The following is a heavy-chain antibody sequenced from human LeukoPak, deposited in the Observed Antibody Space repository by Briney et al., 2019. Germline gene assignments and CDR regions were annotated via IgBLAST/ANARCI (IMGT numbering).Heavy chain of an antibody. D-gene: IGHD3-22*01. CDR1: GFTFSSYS. V-gene: IGHV3-30*02. J-gene: IGHJ4*02. CDR3: VKDHGYYDLGS. Sequence: GGSLRLSCAASGFTFSSYSMHWVRQAPGKGLQWVSHIRSSGTTTYSPDSVEGRFTISRDNSKNTLYLQMISLRPEDTAVYYCVKDHGYYDLGSWGQGTLVTVSS. CDR2: IRSSGTTT.